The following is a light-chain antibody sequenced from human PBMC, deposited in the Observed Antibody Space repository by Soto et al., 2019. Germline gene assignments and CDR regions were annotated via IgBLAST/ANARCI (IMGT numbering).Light chain of an antibody. Sequence: EIVMTQSPATLSVSPGERATLSCRASQSIRINLAWYQHKPGQAPRLLIYGASTRATGIPARFSGSGSGTEFTVTISSLQSEDFAVYYCHQYNNWPTFGPGTKVDIK. V-gene: IGKV3-15*01. CDR2: GAS. CDR3: HQYNNWPT. CDR1: QSIRIN. J-gene: IGKJ3*01.